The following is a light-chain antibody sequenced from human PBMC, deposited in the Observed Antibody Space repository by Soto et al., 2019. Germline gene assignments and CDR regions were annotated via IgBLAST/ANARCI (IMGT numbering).Light chain of an antibody. CDR1: SSDVGSYNL. CDR3: CSYARSSTLYV. J-gene: IGLJ1*01. Sequence: QSALTQPASVSGSPGQSITISCTGTSSDVGSYNLVSWYQQHPGKAPQLIIFEVNKRPSGVSNRFSGSKSGNTASLTISWRLAEDEADYYCCSYARSSTLYVFGTGTKLTVL. CDR2: EVN. V-gene: IGLV2-23*02.